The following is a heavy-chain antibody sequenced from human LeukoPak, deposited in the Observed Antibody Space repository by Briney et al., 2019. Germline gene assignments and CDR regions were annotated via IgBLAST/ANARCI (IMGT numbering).Heavy chain of an antibody. CDR2: INAGNGNT. D-gene: IGHD3-22*01. CDR1: GYTFTSYA. Sequence: ASVKVSCKASGYTFTSYAMHWVRQAPGQRLEWMGWINAGNGNTKYSQKFQGRVTITRDTSASTAYMELSSLRSEDTAVYYCAGHYYDSSGYYPELFDYWGQGTLVTVSS. V-gene: IGHV1-3*01. J-gene: IGHJ4*02. CDR3: AGHYYDSSGYYPELFDY.